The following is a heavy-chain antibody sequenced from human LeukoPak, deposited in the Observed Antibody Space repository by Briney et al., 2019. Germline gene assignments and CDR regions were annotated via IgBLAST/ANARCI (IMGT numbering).Heavy chain of an antibody. CDR3: ARVSAPGKILEWLIDYYYYYMDV. Sequence: ASVKVSCKASGYTFTGYYMHWVRQAPGQGLEWMGWISAYNGNTNYAQKLQGRVTMTTDTSTSTAYMELRSLRSDDTAVYYCARVSAPGKILEWLIDYYYYYMDVWGKGTTVTVSS. CDR1: GYTFTGYY. CDR2: ISAYNGNT. D-gene: IGHD3-3*01. J-gene: IGHJ6*03. V-gene: IGHV1-18*04.